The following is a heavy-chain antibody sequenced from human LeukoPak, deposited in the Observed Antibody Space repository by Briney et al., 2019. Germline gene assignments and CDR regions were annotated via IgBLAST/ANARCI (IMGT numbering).Heavy chain of an antibody. CDR3: ARPGAAVAGTAFNY. D-gene: IGHD6-13*01. V-gene: IGHV3-66*04. CDR2: IYSDGTT. J-gene: IGHJ4*02. CDR1: GFIVSSNY. Sequence: GGSLRLSCAASGFIVSSNYMSWVRQAPGKGLECVSIIYSDGTTYYADSVKGRFAISRDNSKNTVCLQMNSLRAEDTAVYYCARPGAAVAGTAFNYWGQGTLVTVSS.